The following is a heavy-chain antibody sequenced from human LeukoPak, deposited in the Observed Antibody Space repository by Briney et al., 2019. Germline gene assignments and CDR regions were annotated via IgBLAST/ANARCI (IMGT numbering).Heavy chain of an antibody. CDR1: GFTFSSYG. Sequence: GGSLRLSCAASGFTFSSYGMHWVRQAPGKGLEWVAVIWYDGSNKYYEDSVKGRFTISRDNSKNTLYLQMNSPRAEDTAVYYCAKPGGYCTNGVCYTGYFDYWGQGTLVTVSS. CDR3: AKPGGYCTNGVCYTGYFDY. CDR2: IWYDGSNK. D-gene: IGHD2-8*01. J-gene: IGHJ4*02. V-gene: IGHV3-33*06.